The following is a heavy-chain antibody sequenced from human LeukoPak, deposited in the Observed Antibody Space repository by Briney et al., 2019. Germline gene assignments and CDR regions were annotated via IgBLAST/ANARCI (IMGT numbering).Heavy chain of an antibody. CDR2: ISGSGGST. Sequence: GGSLRLSCAASGFTFSSYAMNWVRQAPGNGLEWVSVISGSGGSTYYADSVKGRFSISRDNSKNTLYLQMNSLRAEDTAVYYCARGEWELLYPDYWGQGTLVTVSS. CDR3: ARGEWELLYPDY. J-gene: IGHJ4*02. V-gene: IGHV3-23*01. D-gene: IGHD1-26*01. CDR1: GFTFSSYA.